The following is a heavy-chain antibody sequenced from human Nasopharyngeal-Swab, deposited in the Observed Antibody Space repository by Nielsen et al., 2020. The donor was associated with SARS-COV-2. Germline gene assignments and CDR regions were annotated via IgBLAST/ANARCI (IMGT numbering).Heavy chain of an antibody. CDR3: ARDGYYGSGSSMDV. J-gene: IGHJ6*04. D-gene: IGHD3-10*01. CDR1: GYTFTGYY. Sequence: ASVKVSCKASGYTFTGYYMHWVRQAPGQGLEWMGWINPNSGGTSYAQKFQGWVTMTRDTSISTAYMELSRLRSDDTAVYYCARDGYYGSGSSMDVWGKGTTVTVSS. CDR2: INPNSGGT. V-gene: IGHV1-2*04.